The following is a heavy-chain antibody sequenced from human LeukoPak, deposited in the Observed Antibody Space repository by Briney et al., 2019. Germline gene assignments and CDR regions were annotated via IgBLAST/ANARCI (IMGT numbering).Heavy chain of an antibody. D-gene: IGHD1-26*01. V-gene: IGHV4-4*07. CDR1: GGSISSYY. Sequence: SETLSLTCTVSGGSISSYYWSWIRQPAGKGLEWIGRIYTSGSTNYNASLKSRVSMSVDTSKNQFSLKLSSVTDADTAVFYCARENSGSYREFDYWGQGTLVTVSS. J-gene: IGHJ4*02. CDR2: IYTSGST. CDR3: ARENSGSYREFDY.